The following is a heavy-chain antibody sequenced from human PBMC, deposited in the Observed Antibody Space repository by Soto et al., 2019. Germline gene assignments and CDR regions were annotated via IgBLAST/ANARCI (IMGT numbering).Heavy chain of an antibody. CDR1: GGTFSSYT. V-gene: IGHV1-69*08. CDR3: AREDTRPNYYYDGMDV. CDR2: IIPILGIA. Sequence: QVQLVQSGAEVKKPGSSVKVSCKASGGTFSSYTISWVRQAPGQGLEWMGRIIPILGIANYAQKFQGRVTITADKSTSTAYMELSSLRSEDTAVYYCAREDTRPNYYYDGMDVWGQGTTVTVSS. D-gene: IGHD5-18*01. J-gene: IGHJ6*02.